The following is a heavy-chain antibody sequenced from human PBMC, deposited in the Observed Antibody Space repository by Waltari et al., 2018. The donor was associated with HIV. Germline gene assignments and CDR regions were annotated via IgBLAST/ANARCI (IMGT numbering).Heavy chain of an antibody. Sequence: QVQLVQSGAEVKKPGASVKVSCQASGYPFPGHYMHWVRQAPGQGLEWMGWINPNSGGTNYAQKFQGRVTMTRDTSISTAYMELSRLRSDDTAVYYCATALYSSSSAGSIDYWGQGTLVTVSS. J-gene: IGHJ4*02. CDR2: INPNSGGT. CDR3: ATALYSSSSAGSIDY. CDR1: GYPFPGHY. D-gene: IGHD6-6*01. V-gene: IGHV1-2*02.